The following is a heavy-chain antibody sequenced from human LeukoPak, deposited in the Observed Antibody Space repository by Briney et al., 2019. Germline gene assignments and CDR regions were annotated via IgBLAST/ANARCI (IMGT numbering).Heavy chain of an antibody. CDR3: AREGGSYRPLDY. J-gene: IGHJ4*02. Sequence: PSETLSLTCDVSGXSITQTNXXTXVXQXPXXGLEWIGEVNLQGGPNYNPSLLRRVAISVDPSANHVSLQMTSVTAADTAVYYCAREGGSYRPLDYSGQGTLVTVSS. CDR2: VNLQGGP. D-gene: IGHD3-16*02. CDR1: GXSITQTNX. V-gene: IGHV4/OR15-8*01.